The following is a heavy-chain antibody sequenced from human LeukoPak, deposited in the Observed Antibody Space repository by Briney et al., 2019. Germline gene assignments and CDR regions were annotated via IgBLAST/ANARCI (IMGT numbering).Heavy chain of an antibody. CDR2: IIPILGIA. Sequence: ASVKVSCKASGYTFTSYGISWVRQAPGQGLEWMGRIIPILGIANYAQKFQGRVTITADKSTSTAYMELSSLRSEDTAVYYCARGYEGDYSNSVDYWGQGTLVTVSS. CDR3: ARGYEGDYSNSVDY. D-gene: IGHD4-11*01. V-gene: IGHV1-69*04. CDR1: GYTFTSYG. J-gene: IGHJ4*02.